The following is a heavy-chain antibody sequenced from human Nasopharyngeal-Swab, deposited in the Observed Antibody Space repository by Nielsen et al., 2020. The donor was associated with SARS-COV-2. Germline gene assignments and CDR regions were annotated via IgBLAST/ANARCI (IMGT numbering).Heavy chain of an antibody. CDR2: IYYSGST. D-gene: IGHD3-3*01. CDR3: ATPRNDFWSGFDY. Sequence: SETLSLTCTVSGGSISSGDYYWSWIRQPPGKGLEWIGYIYYSGSTYYNLSLESRLTISVDTSKNQFSLKLSSVTAADTAVYYCATPRNDFWSGFDYWGQGTLVTVSS. V-gene: IGHV4-30-4*01. CDR1: GGSISSGDYY. J-gene: IGHJ4*02.